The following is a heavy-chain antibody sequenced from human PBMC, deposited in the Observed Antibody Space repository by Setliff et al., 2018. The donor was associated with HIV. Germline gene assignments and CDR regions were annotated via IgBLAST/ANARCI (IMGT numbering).Heavy chain of an antibody. V-gene: IGHV5-51*01. CDR3: ARIMYSSSWYGYYYYYYMDV. CDR2: IHPSDSDT. J-gene: IGHJ6*03. CDR1: GYTFTSHW. D-gene: IGHD6-13*01. Sequence: GESLKISCKGAGYTFTSHWIAWVRQMPGKGLEWMGIIHPSDSDTRYSPSFQGQVTISADKSNSTAYLQWRSLKASDTAKYYCARIMYSSSWYGYYYYYYMDVWGKGSTVTVSS.